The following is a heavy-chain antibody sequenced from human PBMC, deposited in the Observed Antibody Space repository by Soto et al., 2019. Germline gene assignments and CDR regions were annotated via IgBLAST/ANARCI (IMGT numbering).Heavy chain of an antibody. V-gene: IGHV4-39*01. D-gene: IGHD6-6*01. CDR2: IYYSGYT. Sequence: SETLSLTCTVSGGSISSSSYYWGWIRQPPGKGLEWIGSIYYSGYTYYNPSLKSRLIISVDTSKNQFSLKLSSVTAAGTAVYYCARSSIAPRLFMYPFDYWGQGTLVTVSS. CDR3: ARSSIAPRLFMYPFDY. CDR1: GGSISSSSYY. J-gene: IGHJ4*02.